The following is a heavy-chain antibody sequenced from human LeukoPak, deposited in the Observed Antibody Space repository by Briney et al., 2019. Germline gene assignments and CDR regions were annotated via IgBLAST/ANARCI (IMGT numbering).Heavy chain of an antibody. J-gene: IGHJ4*02. CDR1: GGSISSCY. V-gene: IGHV4-59*01. CDR3: ASGYSSSWYYFDY. Sequence: SETLSLTCTVSGGSISSCYWSWIRQPPGKGLEWIGYIYYSGSTNYNPSLKSRVTISVDTSKNQFSLKLSSVTAADTAVYYCASGYSSSWYYFDYWGQGTLVTVSS. CDR2: IYYSGST. D-gene: IGHD6-13*01.